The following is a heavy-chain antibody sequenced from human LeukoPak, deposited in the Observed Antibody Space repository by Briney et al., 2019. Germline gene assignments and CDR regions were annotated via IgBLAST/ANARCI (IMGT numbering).Heavy chain of an antibody. V-gene: IGHV3-23*01. J-gene: IGHJ4*02. Sequence: GGSLRLSCAASGFTFSSYAMSWVRQAPGKGLEWVSAISGSGGSTYYADSVKGRFTISRDNSKTTLYLQMNSLRDEATAVYYCAGSSWLTNLDYWGQGTLVTVSS. CDR3: AGSSWLTNLDY. CDR1: GFTFSSYA. D-gene: IGHD6-13*01. CDR2: ISGSGGST.